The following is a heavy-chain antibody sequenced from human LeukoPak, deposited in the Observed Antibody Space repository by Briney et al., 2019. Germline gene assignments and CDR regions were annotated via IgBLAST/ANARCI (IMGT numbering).Heavy chain of an antibody. D-gene: IGHD6-13*01. CDR2: INPNSGDT. V-gene: IGHV1-2*02. Sequence: ASVKVSCKASGYTFTGYYMHWVRQAPGQGLEWMGWINPNSGDTNYAQKFQGRVTMTRDTSISTAYMELSRLRSDDTAVYYCARGEQQLVLYYYYMDVWGKGTTVTVSS. J-gene: IGHJ6*03. CDR1: GYTFTGYY. CDR3: ARGEQQLVLYYYYMDV.